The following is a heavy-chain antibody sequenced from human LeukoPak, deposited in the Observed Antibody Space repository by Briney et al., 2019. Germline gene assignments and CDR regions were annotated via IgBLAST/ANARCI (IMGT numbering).Heavy chain of an antibody. CDR1: GFSFSSYW. CDR2: INTDGSSK. V-gene: IGHV3-74*01. J-gene: IGHJ3*02. Sequence: GGSLRLSCAASGFSFSSYWMHWVRQAPGKGLVWVSRINTDGSSKYYADSVKGRFTISRDNAKNSLYLQMNSLRAEDTAVYYCARNSRDAFDIWGQGTMVTVSS. CDR3: ARNSRDAFDI. D-gene: IGHD4-23*01.